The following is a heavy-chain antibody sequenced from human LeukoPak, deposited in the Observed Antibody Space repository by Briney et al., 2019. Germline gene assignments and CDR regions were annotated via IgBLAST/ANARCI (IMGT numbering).Heavy chain of an antibody. CDR2: ISGSGDYT. CDR3: AYGDYETHGDFDY. CDR1: GFTFSRYA. V-gene: IGHV3-23*01. J-gene: IGHJ4*02. Sequence: GGSLRLSCAASGFTFSRYAMTWVRQAPGKGLEWVSGISGSGDYTYYADSVKGRFTISRDNSKNTLYLQMNSLRADDTAVYYCAYGDYETHGDFDYWGQGTLVTVSS. D-gene: IGHD4-17*01.